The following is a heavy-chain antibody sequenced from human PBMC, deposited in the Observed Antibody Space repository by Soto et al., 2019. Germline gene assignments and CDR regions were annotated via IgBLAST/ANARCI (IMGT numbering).Heavy chain of an antibody. J-gene: IGHJ4*02. CDR2: ISYDGSNK. Sequence: QVQLVESGGGVVQPGRSLRLSCAASGFTFSSYAMHWVRQAPGKGLEWVAVISYDGSNKYYADSVKGRFTISRDNSKNTLYLQMNSLRAEDTAVYDCASALKAGDFDYWGQGTLVTVSS. D-gene: IGHD3-16*02. CDR3: ASALKAGDFDY. V-gene: IGHV3-30-3*01. CDR1: GFTFSSYA.